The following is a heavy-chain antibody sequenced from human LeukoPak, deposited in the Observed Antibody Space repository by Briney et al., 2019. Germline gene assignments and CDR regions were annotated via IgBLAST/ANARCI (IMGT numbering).Heavy chain of an antibody. CDR3: TRVNYYDSSSFYYGYSDY. D-gene: IGHD3-22*01. CDR1: GFSFDGYA. J-gene: IGHJ4*02. CDR2: IRSKAYGAKT. V-gene: IGHV3-49*04. Sequence: PGRSLRVSCSASGFSFDGYAMSWVRQAPGKGLEWVGFIRSKAYGAKTNYAASVQGRFSISRDDSRSTAHLQMDSLRTEDTAVYFCTRVNYYDSSSFYYGYSDYWGQGALVTVSS.